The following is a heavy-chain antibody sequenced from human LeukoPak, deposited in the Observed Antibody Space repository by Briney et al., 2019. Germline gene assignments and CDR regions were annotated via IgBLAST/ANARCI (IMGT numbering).Heavy chain of an antibody. CDR3: AELGITMIGGV. CDR2: ISSSSSTI. D-gene: IGHD3-10*02. Sequence: GGSLRLSCAASGFTFSSYSMNWVRQAPGKGLEWVSYISSSSSTIYYADSVKGRFTISRDNAKNSLCLQMNSLRAEDTAVYYCAELGITMIGGVWGKGTTVTISS. J-gene: IGHJ6*04. CDR1: GFTFSSYS. V-gene: IGHV3-48*01.